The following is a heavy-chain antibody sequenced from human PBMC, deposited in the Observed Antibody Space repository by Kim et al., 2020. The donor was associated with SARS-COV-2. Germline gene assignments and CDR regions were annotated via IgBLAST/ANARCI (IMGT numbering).Heavy chain of an antibody. CDR2: INPSGGST. J-gene: IGHJ4*02. V-gene: IGHV1-46*01. CDR1: GYTFTSYY. Sequence: ASVKVSCKASGYTFTSYYMHWVRQAPGQGLEWMGIINPSGGSTSYAQKFQGRVTMTRDTSTSTVYMELSSLRSEDTAVYYCARSGDCSGGSCYGDFDYWGQGTLVTVSS. D-gene: IGHD2-15*01. CDR3: ARSGDCSGGSCYGDFDY.